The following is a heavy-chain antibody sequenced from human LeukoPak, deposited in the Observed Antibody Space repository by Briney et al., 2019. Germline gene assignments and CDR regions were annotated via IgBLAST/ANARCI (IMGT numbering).Heavy chain of an antibody. J-gene: IGHJ6*02. V-gene: IGHV3-23*01. CDR2: VTGSGGGT. CDR1: GFTFSSYA. Sequence: GGSLRLSCAASGFTFSSYAMTWVRQPPGKGLQWVSTVTGSGGGTYYADSVKGRLTISRDNAKNSLYLQMNSLRVEDTAVYYCARALDVWGQGTTVTVSS. CDR3: ARALDV.